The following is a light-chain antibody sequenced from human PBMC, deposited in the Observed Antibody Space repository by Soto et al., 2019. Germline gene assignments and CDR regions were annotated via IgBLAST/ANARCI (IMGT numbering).Light chain of an antibody. V-gene: IGKV1-9*01. Sequence: IQLTQSPSSLSASVGDRVTITCRASQGISSYLAWYQQKPGKAPNLLIYAASTLQSGVPSRFSGSGSGTDFTLPISSLQPEDFATYFCQQLSTYPYTFGHGTKLEIK. CDR1: QGISSY. CDR3: QQLSTYPYT. CDR2: AAS. J-gene: IGKJ2*01.